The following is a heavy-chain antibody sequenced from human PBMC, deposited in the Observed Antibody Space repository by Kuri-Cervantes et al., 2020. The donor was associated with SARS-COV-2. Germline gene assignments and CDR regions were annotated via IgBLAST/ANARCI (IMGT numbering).Heavy chain of an antibody. CDR2: IKQDGSEK. Sequence: GGSLRLSCAASGFTFSSYWMSWVRQAPGKGLEWVANIKQDGSEKYYVDSVKCRFTTSRDNAKNSLYLQMNSLRAEDTAVYYCAREFRSFTMIVADAFDIWGQGTMVTVSS. J-gene: IGHJ3*02. V-gene: IGHV3-7*01. CDR1: GFTFSSYW. CDR3: AREFRSFTMIVADAFDI. D-gene: IGHD3-22*01.